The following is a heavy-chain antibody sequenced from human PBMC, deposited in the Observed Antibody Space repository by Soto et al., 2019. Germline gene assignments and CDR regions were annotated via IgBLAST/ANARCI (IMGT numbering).Heavy chain of an antibody. J-gene: IGHJ6*02. V-gene: IGHV3-23*01. CDR1: GFTFSSYA. D-gene: IGHD3-3*01. CDR2: ISGSGGST. CDR3: AKFLGYYYGMDV. Sequence: VGSLRLSCAASGFTFSSYAMSWVRQAPGKGLEWVPAISGSGGSTYYADSVKGRFTISRDNSKNTLYLQMNSLRAEDTAVYYCAKFLGYYYGMDVWGQGTTVTVSS.